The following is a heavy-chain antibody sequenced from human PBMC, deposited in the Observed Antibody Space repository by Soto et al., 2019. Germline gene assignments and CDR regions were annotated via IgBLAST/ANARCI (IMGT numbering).Heavy chain of an antibody. CDR1: EFNFSSYA. CDR3: ARAQLYYQYCSSTTCGWFDP. J-gene: IGHJ5*02. D-gene: IGHD2-2*01. CDR2: ISGSGGST. V-gene: IGHV3-23*01. Sequence: EVQLLESGGCLVQSGGSLRLSCAASEFNFSSYAMTWVRQAPEKGVEWVSAISGSGGSTYYADSVKGRFTISRDNSKNTLYLQMNSLRAEDTSVYYCARAQLYYQYCSSTTCGWFDPWGQGTLVPVSS.